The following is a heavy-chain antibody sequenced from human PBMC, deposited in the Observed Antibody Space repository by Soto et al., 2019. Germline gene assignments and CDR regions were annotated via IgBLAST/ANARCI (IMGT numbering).Heavy chain of an antibody. V-gene: IGHV4-59*01. CDR3: ARGLISGYYLYDAFDI. D-gene: IGHD3-22*01. CDR1: GGSISSYY. CDR2: IYYSGST. J-gene: IGHJ3*02. Sequence: SETLSLTCTVSGGSISSYYWSWIRQPPGKGLEWIGYIYYSGSTNYNPSLKSRVTISVDTSKNQFSLKLSSVTAAVTAVYYCARGLISGYYLYDAFDIWGQGTMVT.